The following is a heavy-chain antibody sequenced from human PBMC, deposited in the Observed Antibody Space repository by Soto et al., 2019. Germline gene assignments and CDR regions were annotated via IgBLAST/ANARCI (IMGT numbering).Heavy chain of an antibody. CDR3: ARKYLGAFDI. Sequence: QVQLVQSGAEVKKPGASVKVSCKASGYTFSNYGLSWVRQAPGQGLEWMGWISAYNGNTIYAQKFQGRVTMTTDTSTSTAYIDLRSLKSDDTAVFYCARKYLGAFDIWGQGKLVTVS. J-gene: IGHJ3*02. D-gene: IGHD2-2*01. CDR2: ISAYNGNT. CDR1: GYTFSNYG. V-gene: IGHV1-18*01.